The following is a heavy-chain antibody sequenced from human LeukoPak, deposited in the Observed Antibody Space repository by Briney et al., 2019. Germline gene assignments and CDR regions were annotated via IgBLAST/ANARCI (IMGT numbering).Heavy chain of an antibody. CDR3: ARGTVDGYSHFDY. J-gene: IGHJ4*02. V-gene: IGHV3-23*01. CDR2: ISGSGDTA. Sequence: GGSLRLSCVASGFKFSGYAMSWVRQAPEKGLEWVSAISGSGDTAYYADSVKGRFIISRDNSKNMLYLQMNSLRAEDTAVYYCARGTVDGYSHFDYWGQGTLVTVSS. D-gene: IGHD5-24*01. CDR1: GFKFSGYA.